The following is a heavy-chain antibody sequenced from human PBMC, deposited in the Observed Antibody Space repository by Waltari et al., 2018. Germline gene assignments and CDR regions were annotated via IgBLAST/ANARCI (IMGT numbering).Heavy chain of an antibody. CDR3: ARTYYDFWSGYYEKRGDAFDI. CDR2: MNPISGNT. D-gene: IGHD3-3*01. CDR1: GYTFTSYD. J-gene: IGHJ3*02. V-gene: IGHV1-8*03. Sequence: QVQLVQSRAEVQKPGASVKVSCKASGYTFTSYDINWVRQATGQGLEWMGWMNPISGNTGYAQKFQGRVTITRNTSISTAYMELSSLRSEDTAVYYCARTYYDFWSGYYEKRGDAFDIWGQGTMVTVSS.